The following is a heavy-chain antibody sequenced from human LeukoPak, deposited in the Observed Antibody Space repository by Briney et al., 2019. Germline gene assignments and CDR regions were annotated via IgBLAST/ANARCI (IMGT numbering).Heavy chain of an antibody. CDR2: ISSSSSTI. CDR3: ARPRGCGTSRCNNFDY. Sequence: PGGSLRLSCAASGFTFSSYSMNWVRQAPGKGLEWVSYISSSSSTIYYADSVKGRFTIPRDNAKNSLFLQLNRLRADDTAVYYCARPRGCGTSRCNNFDYWGQGTLVTVSS. V-gene: IGHV3-48*04. D-gene: IGHD2-21*01. CDR1: GFTFSSYS. J-gene: IGHJ4*02.